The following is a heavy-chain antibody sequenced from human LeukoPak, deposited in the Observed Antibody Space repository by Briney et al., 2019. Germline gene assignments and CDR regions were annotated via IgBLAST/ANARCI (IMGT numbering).Heavy chain of an antibody. D-gene: IGHD6-13*01. CDR3: TRSSSEGFDY. CDR2: IDTDGSTT. J-gene: IGHJ4*02. Sequence: GQSLRLSCAASGFTFSTYWMHWVRQAPGKGLVWVSRIDTDGSTTTYADSVTGRFTISRDNAKNTLYLQMNSLRAEDTAVYYCTRSSSEGFDYWGQGTLVTVSS. CDR1: GFTFSTYW. V-gene: IGHV3-74*01.